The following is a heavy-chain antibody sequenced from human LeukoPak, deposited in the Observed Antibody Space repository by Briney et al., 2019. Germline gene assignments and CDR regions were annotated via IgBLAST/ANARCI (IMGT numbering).Heavy chain of an antibody. CDR3: ALTYCSGGSCYGGAGYYFDY. V-gene: IGHV1-69*13. D-gene: IGHD2-15*01. CDR2: IIPIFGTA. Sequence: SVKVSCKASGGTFRSYAITWVRQAPGQGLEWMGGIIPIFGTANYAQKFQGRVTITADESTSTAYMELSSLRSEDTAVYYCALTYCSGGSCYGGAGYYFDYWGQGTLVTVSS. CDR1: GGTFRSYA. J-gene: IGHJ4*02.